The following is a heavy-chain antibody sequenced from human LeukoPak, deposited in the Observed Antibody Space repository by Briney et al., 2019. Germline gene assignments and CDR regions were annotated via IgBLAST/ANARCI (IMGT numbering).Heavy chain of an antibody. Sequence: ASVKVSCKASGYTFASYYMYWVRQAPGQGLEWMGWINPNSGGTNYAQKFQGRVTMTTDTSISTAYMELSRLRSDDTAVYYCARASSGSYFSYYMDVWGKGTTVTISS. V-gene: IGHV1-2*02. CDR1: GYTFASYY. D-gene: IGHD1-26*01. CDR3: ARASSGSYFSYYMDV. J-gene: IGHJ6*03. CDR2: INPNSGGT.